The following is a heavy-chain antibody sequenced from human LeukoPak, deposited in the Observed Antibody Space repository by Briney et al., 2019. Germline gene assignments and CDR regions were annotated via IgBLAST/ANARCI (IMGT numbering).Heavy chain of an antibody. CDR2: INPSSGGT. J-gene: IGHJ3*02. D-gene: IGHD3-22*01. V-gene: IGHV1-2*02. CDR3: ARAGVWDYSDSSGYHNAAFDI. CDR1: GYTFTNSY. Sequence: RGASVKVSCKASGYTFTNSYIHWVRQAPGQGLEWMGWINPSSGGTNYAQKFQGRVTVTRDTSISTAYMDLSRLRSDDTAVYYCARAGVWDYSDSSGYHNAAFDIWGQGTMVTVSS.